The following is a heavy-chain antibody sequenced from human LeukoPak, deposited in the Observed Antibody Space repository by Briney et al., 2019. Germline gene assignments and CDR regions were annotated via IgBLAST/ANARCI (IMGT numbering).Heavy chain of an antibody. CDR3: ARDSRYDFWSGYEYNWFDP. CDR2: ISSSGSTI. CDR1: GFTFSDYY. V-gene: IGHV3-11*04. D-gene: IGHD3-3*01. J-gene: IGHJ5*02. Sequence: PGGSLRLSCAASGFTFSDYYMSWIRQAPGKGLEWVSYISSSGSTIYYADSVKGRFTISRDSAKNSLYLQMNSLRAEDTAVYYCARDSRYDFWSGYEYNWFDPWGQGTLVTVSS.